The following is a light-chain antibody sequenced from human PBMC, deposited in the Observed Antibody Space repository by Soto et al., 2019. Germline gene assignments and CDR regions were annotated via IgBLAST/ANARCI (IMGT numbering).Light chain of an antibody. CDR1: QHITNA. J-gene: IGKJ1*01. Sequence: DIEMTQPPTSLYASVGYRVAIAWLASQHITNALNWYQHNPGKAPNLLIFAASHLQSGVSSRFSGSGSGTDFTLTISRRQPEDFATFYCQESDTTGWGFGEGAKVDIK. CDR2: AAS. V-gene: IGKV1-39*01. CDR3: QESDTTGWG.